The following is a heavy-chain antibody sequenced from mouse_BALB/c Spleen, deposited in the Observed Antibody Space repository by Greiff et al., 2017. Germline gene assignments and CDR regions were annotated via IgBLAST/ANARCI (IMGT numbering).Heavy chain of an antibody. Sequence: EVKLMESGGGLVQPGGSRKLSCAASGFTFSSFGMHWVRQAPEKGLEWVAYISSGSSTIYYADTVKGRFTISRDNPKNTLFLQMTSLRSEDTAMYYCARWGEIIYYGSSRPYAMDDWGQGTSVTVSS. CDR1: GFTFSSFG. V-gene: IGHV5-17*02. D-gene: IGHD1-1*01. CDR2: ISSGSSTI. J-gene: IGHJ4*01. CDR3: ARWGEIIYYGSSRPYAMDD.